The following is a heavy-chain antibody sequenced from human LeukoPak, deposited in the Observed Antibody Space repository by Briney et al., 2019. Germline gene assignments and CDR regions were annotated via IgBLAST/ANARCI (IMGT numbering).Heavy chain of an antibody. CDR3: ARGPARDHYTSGWYWVY. D-gene: IGHD6-19*01. V-gene: IGHV3-53*01. Sequence: GGSLRLSCADSGFAVSSNYMSWVRQAPGKGLEWVSVIYSGGSTYYAGSVKGRFTVSRDSSKNTLYLQMNSLRAEDTAVYYCARGPARDHYTSGWYWVYWGQGTLVTVSS. CDR1: GFAVSSNY. J-gene: IGHJ4*02. CDR2: IYSGGST.